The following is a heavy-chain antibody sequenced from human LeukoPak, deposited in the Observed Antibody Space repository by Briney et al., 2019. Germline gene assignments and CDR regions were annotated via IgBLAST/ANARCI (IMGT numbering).Heavy chain of an antibody. D-gene: IGHD1-26*01. CDR1: GYTFISYY. CDR3: ARGGSYSEFDY. J-gene: IGHJ4*02. Sequence: GASAKVSCKTSGYTFISYYMHWVRQATGQGLEWMGIINPSGGSTTYAQKFQGRVTVTRDTSTSTVYMELSRLRSEDTAVYYCARGGSYSEFDYWGQGTLVTVSS. V-gene: IGHV1-46*01. CDR2: INPSGGST.